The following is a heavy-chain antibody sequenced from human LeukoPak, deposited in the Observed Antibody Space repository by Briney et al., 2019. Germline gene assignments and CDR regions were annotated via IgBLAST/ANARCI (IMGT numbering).Heavy chain of an antibody. CDR2: IKQDGSEK. CDR1: GFTFSNYL. D-gene: IGHD6-19*01. V-gene: IGHV3-7*01. J-gene: IGHJ4*02. CDR3: TRSRGWLAEY. Sequence: GGSLRLSCAASGFTFSNYLMNWVRQAPGKGLEWVAIIKQDGSEKVYVDSVKGRFTISRDNAKNSVFLHMSSLSADDTAVYYCTRSRGWLAEYWGQGTLVTVSS.